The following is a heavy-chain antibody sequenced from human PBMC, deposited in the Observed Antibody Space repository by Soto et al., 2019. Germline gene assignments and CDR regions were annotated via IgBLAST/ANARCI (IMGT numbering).Heavy chain of an antibody. CDR3: AKDNGPPGTSDWYFDL. Sequence: PGGSLRLSCAASALPFRSYAMSWVRQVPGKGLEWVSGISSTGGRTHYADSVKGRFTISRDNSQSTLYLQMNSLRAEDTAIYYCAKDNGPPGTSDWYFDLWGRGTLVTVSS. J-gene: IGHJ2*01. V-gene: IGHV3-23*01. CDR2: ISSTGGRT. CDR1: ALPFRSYA. D-gene: IGHD2-8*01.